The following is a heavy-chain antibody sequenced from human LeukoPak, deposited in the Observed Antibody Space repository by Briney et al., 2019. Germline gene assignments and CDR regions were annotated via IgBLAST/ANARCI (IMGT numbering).Heavy chain of an antibody. V-gene: IGHV4-59*01. CDR2: VYFTGTT. Sequence: SETLSLTCSVSGGSISSYFWSWIRQPPGEGLEWIGYVYFTGTTNYNPSLKSRVTISIDKSRKQLSLKLNSVTTADTAVYYCARTSASYYYYMDVWGNGTTVTISS. CDR1: GGSISSYF. J-gene: IGHJ6*03. CDR3: ARTSASYYYYMDV. D-gene: IGHD3-3*01.